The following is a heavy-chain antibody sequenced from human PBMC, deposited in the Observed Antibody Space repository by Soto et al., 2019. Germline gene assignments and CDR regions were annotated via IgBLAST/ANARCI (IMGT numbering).Heavy chain of an antibody. V-gene: IGHV3-33*01. Sequence: QVQLVESGGGVVQPGRSLRLSCAASGFTFSTYGMYWVRQAPGKGLEWVALIWSDGSNKYYADSVKGRFTISRDNSKKTLYLQMNSLRAEDTAVYYCVRVFDTYYFDLWGQGNMVTVSS. CDR3: VRVFDTYYFDL. J-gene: IGHJ4*02. CDR1: GFTFSTYG. D-gene: IGHD3-9*01. CDR2: IWSDGSNK.